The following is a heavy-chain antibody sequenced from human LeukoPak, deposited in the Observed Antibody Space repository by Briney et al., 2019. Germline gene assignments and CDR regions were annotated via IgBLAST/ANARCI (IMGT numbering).Heavy chain of an antibody. J-gene: IGHJ6*03. CDR1: GGSIGSYY. CDR3: ARMNYYYYYMDV. V-gene: IGHV4-4*07. CDR2: IYTSGST. Sequence: SETLSLTCTVSGGSIGSYYWSWIRQPAGKGLEWIGRIYTSGSTNYNPSLKSRVTISVDTSKNQFSLKLSSVTAADTAVYFCARMNYYYYYMDVWGKGTTVTISS.